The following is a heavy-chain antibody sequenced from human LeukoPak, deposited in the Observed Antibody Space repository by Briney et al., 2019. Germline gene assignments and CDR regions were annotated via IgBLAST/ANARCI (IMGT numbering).Heavy chain of an antibody. V-gene: IGHV4-59*01. Sequence: SETLSLTCTVSGGSISRYYWSWLRQPPGKGLEFIAYIYYTGSTDYNSSLKSRVTISVDTSKNQFSLKLNSVTAADTAVYYCARYALIGGYVDYWGQGTLVTVSS. D-gene: IGHD2-15*01. CDR3: ARYALIGGYVDY. CDR2: IYYTGST. J-gene: IGHJ4*02. CDR1: GGSISRYY.